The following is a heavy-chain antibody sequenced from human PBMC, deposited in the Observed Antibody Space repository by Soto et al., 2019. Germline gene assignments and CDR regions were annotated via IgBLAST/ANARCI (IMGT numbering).Heavy chain of an antibody. CDR3: VRDSHGDY. CDR1: GFTFSNYW. Sequence: EVQLVESGGGLVQPGGSLRLSCAGSGFTFSNYWMHWVRQAPGKGLEWVSRIDHDGPTDYADSVRGRFTSSRDNAENTLYLEMNSLRPEDTAVYYCVRDSHGDYWGQGTRVTVSS. CDR2: IDHDGPT. J-gene: IGHJ4*02. V-gene: IGHV3-74*01.